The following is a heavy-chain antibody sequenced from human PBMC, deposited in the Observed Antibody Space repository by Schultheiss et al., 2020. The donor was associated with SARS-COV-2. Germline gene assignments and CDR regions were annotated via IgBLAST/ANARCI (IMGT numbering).Heavy chain of an antibody. CDR2: INHSGSA. CDR1: GGSSSSYY. D-gene: IGHD3-10*01. CDR3: ARGTGSHRSNWFDP. V-gene: IGHV4-34*01. Sequence: SETLSLTWTVSGGSSSSYYWNWIRQSPGKGLEWIGEINHSGSANYNPSLKSRVTISVDTSKNQFSLKVSAVTAADTAVYFCARGTGSHRSNWFDPWGQGTLVTVSS. J-gene: IGHJ5*02.